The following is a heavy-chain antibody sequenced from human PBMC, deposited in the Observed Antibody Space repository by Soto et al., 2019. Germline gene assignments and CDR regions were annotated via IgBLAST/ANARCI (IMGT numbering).Heavy chain of an antibody. CDR3: ARTIVGATPADY. CDR2: INAGNGNT. Sequence: QVQLVQSGAEVKKPGASVKVSCKASGYTFTSYAMHWVRQAPGQRLEWVGWINAGNGNTKYSQKFHGRVTITRDTSASTAYMELSSLRSEDTAVYYCARTIVGATPADYWGQGTLVTVSS. D-gene: IGHD1-26*01. J-gene: IGHJ4*02. V-gene: IGHV1-3*01. CDR1: GYTFTSYA.